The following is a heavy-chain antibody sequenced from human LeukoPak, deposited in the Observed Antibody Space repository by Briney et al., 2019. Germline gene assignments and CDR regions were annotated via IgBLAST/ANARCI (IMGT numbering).Heavy chain of an antibody. D-gene: IGHD6-19*01. CDR1: GYSMSSGYY. CDR2: MYHTGST. J-gene: IGHJ4*02. Sequence: PSETLSLTCTVSGYSMSSGYYWGWIRQPPERGLEWIGSMYHTGSTYYNPSLKSRVTISVDTSKNQFSLMLNSVTAADTAVYYCATPGRIAVAGQFDYWGQGTLVAVSS. CDR3: ATPGRIAVAGQFDY. V-gene: IGHV4-38-2*02.